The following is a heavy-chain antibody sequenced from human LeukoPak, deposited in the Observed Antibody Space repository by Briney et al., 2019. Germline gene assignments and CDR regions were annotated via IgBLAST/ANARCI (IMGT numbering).Heavy chain of an antibody. V-gene: IGHV3-23*01. D-gene: IGHD4-17*01. J-gene: IGHJ4*02. Sequence: GGSLRLSCAASGFTFSNYVMTWVRQAPGKGLEWVSIISGSVTTTYYADSVKGRFTISRDNSKNTLSLQMNSLRAEDTALYYCAKSVGNGDYYHFDLWGQGALVTVSS. CDR2: ISGSVTTT. CDR1: GFTFSNYV. CDR3: AKSVGNGDYYHFDL.